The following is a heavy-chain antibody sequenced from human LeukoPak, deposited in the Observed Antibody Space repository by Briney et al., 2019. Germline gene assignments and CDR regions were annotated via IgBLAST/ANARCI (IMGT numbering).Heavy chain of an antibody. Sequence: GGSLRLSCAASGFTFDDYTMHWVRQAPGKGLEWVSLISWDGGSTYYADSVKGRFTISRDNSKNSLYLQMNSLRTEDTALYYCAKGLYSSGWYSPAYRGQGTLVTVSS. V-gene: IGHV3-43*01. CDR3: AKGLYSSGWYSPAY. CDR2: ISWDGGST. CDR1: GFTFDDYT. D-gene: IGHD6-19*01. J-gene: IGHJ4*02.